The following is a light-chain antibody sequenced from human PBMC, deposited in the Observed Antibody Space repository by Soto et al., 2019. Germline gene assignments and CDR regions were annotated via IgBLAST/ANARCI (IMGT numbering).Light chain of an antibody. J-gene: IGKJ3*01. CDR1: QDIRSD. CDR3: LPHNTYPFT. Sequence: DIQMTQSPSSLSASVGDRVTITCRASQDIRSDLGWYQQKPGKAPKRLIHAASRFLNGVPSRFSGRGSWSEFTLTINSLQPEDVAPSYCLPHNTYPFTFGPGTKVYIK. V-gene: IGKV1-17*01. CDR2: AAS.